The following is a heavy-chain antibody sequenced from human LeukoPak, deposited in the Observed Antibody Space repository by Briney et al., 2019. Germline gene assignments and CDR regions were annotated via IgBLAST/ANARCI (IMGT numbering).Heavy chain of an antibody. CDR3: ARAYQRLGDLSLPDF. D-gene: IGHD3-16*02. V-gene: IGHV4-4*07. J-gene: IGHJ4*02. CDR1: GRSISSYY. CDR2: IYTSGST. Sequence: SETLSLTCTVSGRSISSYYWSSLRQPAGKGLEWGGCIYTSGSTNYNPSLTSRVTMSVDTSKNQSSLKLSSVTAADTAVYYCARAYQRLGDLSLPDFWGQGTLVTVSS.